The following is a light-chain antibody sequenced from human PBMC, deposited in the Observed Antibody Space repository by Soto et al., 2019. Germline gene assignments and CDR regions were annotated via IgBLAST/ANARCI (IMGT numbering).Light chain of an antibody. J-gene: IGLJ1*01. V-gene: IGLV2-23*01. CDR3: SSSAGNSYV. CDR2: EGS. CDR1: SSNVGAYNL. Sequence: QSALAQPASVSGSPGQSITISCTGSSSNVGAYNLVSWYQQHPGKAPELMIYEGSKRPPGISSRFSGSKSGNTASLTISGLQAEDEADYYCSSSAGNSYVFGPGTKVTVL.